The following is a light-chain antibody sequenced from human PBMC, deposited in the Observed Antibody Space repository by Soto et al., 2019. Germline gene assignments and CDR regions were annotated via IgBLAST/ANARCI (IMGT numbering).Light chain of an antibody. Sequence: IVLTQSPGSLSLSPGERGTLSCRASQSVSSNFLAWYQQKPGQAPRLLIYDASHRAAGIPARFSGSGFGTDSTLTISSLEPEDAAVYYCEQYGSSTPSLTFGQWTRLEIX. CDR3: EQYGSSTPSLT. CDR1: QSVSSNF. V-gene: IGKV3-20*01. CDR2: DAS. J-gene: IGKJ5*01.